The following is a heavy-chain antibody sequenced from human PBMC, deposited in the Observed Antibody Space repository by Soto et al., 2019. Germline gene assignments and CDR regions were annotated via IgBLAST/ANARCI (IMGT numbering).Heavy chain of an antibody. CDR2: IYYSGST. CDR3: ARARLLAGYAFDI. CDR1: GGSVSSGAYY. V-gene: IGHV4-31*03. D-gene: IGHD1-26*01. J-gene: IGHJ3*02. Sequence: QVQLQESDAGLVKASQTLSLTCTVSGGSVSSGAYYWTWIRQRPGKGLEWIGYIYYSGSTYYSPSLKSRLSISLDTSKNQFSLRLSSVTAADTAMYYCARARLLAGYAFDIWGQGTMVTVSS.